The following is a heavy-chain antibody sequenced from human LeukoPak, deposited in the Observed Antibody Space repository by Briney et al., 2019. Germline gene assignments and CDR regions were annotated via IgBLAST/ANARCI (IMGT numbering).Heavy chain of an antibody. CDR1: GFTFSSYG. J-gene: IGHJ3*02. V-gene: IGHV3-30*03. D-gene: IGHD3-10*01. Sequence: GGSLRLSCAASGFTFSSYGMHWVRQAPGKGLEWVAVISYDGSNKYYADSVKGRFTISRDNAKNSLYLQMNSLRAEDTAVYYCASNYWYYYGSGSDDAFDIWGQGTMVTVSS. CDR2: ISYDGSNK. CDR3: ASNYWYYYGSGSDDAFDI.